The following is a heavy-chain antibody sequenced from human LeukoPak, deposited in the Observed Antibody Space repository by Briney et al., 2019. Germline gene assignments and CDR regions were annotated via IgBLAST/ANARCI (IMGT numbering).Heavy chain of an antibody. CDR3: ARAGFGNQPGEGIDY. CDR1: GFTFDDYG. J-gene: IGHJ4*02. V-gene: IGHV3-20*01. D-gene: IGHD1-14*01. CDR2: INWSGGRT. Sequence: GGSLRLSCAAYGFTFDDYGMTWVRHDPGKGMEWVFGINWSGGRTGHADPVKGRFTISRDNAKNSLYLQMNSLRVEDTALYRCARAGFGNQPGEGIDYWGQGTLVTVSS.